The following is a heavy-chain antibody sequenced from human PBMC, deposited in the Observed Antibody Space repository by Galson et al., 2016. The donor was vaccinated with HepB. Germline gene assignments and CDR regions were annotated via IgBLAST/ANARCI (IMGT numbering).Heavy chain of an antibody. J-gene: IGHJ4*02. CDR3: ARLGSGYDFDYYFDY. D-gene: IGHD5-12*01. CDR1: GYSFNTYW. V-gene: IGHV5-10-1*01. CDR2: IDPTDSYT. Sequence: QSGAEVKKPGESLKISCKASGYSFNTYWIGWVRQMPGKGLEWMGRIDPTDSYTNYSPSFQGHVTISADKSISTAYLQWSSLKASDTAMYYCARLGSGYDFDYYFDYWGQGTLVTVSS.